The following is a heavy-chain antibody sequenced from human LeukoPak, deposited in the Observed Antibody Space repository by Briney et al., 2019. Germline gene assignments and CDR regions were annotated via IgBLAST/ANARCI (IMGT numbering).Heavy chain of an antibody. D-gene: IGHD5-24*01. Sequence: GGSLRLSCATSGFTFSSNWMTWVRQAPGKGLEWVANIKQDVSKKSYVDSVKGRFTISRDNAKNSLYLQMNSLRAEDTAIYYCTRVGYIDEGIDYWGQGTLVTVSS. CDR2: IKQDVSKK. J-gene: IGHJ4*02. CDR3: TRVGYIDEGIDY. CDR1: GFTFSSNW. V-gene: IGHV3-7*04.